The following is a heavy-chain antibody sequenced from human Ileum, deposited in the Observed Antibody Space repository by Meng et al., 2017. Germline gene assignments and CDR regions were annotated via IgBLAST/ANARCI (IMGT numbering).Heavy chain of an antibody. CDR1: GGTFSSYT. CDR3: AISHDYGDYDDYYYGMDV. V-gene: IGHV1-69*02. D-gene: IGHD4-17*01. J-gene: IGHJ6*02. CDR2: IIPILGIA. Sequence: SVKVSCKASGGTFSSYTISWVRQAPGQGLEGMGRIIPILGIANYAQKFQGRVTITADKSTSTAYMELSSLRSEDTAVYYCAISHDYGDYDDYYYGMDVWGQGTTVTVSS.